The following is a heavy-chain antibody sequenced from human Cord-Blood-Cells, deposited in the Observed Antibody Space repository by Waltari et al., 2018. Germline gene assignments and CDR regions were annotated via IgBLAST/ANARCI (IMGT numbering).Heavy chain of an antibody. V-gene: IGHV4-34*01. CDR3: ARHARARITMVRGVIIRDAFDI. CDR2: IKQSGST. Sequence: QVQLQQWGAGLLKPSETLSLTCAVYGGSFSGYYWSWIRQPPGKGLEWIGEIKQSGSTNDNPSLKSRVTISVDTSKSQFSLKLSSVTAADTAVYYCARHARARITMVRGVIIRDAFDIWGQGTMVTVSS. D-gene: IGHD3-10*01. J-gene: IGHJ3*02. CDR1: GGSFSGYY.